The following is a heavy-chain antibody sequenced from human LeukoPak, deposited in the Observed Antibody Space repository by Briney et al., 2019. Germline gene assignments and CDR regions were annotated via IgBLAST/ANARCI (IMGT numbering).Heavy chain of an antibody. CDR2: IYYSGST. CDR3: ATEGSSWGYFDY. CDR1: GGSISSSSYY. J-gene: IGHJ4*02. V-gene: IGHV4-39*07. D-gene: IGHD6-13*01. Sequence: SETLSLTCTVSGGSISSSSYYWGWIRQPPGKGLEWIGSIYYSGSTNYNPSLKSRVTISVDTSKNQFSLKLSSVTAADTAVYYCATEGSSWGYFDYWGQGTLVTVSS.